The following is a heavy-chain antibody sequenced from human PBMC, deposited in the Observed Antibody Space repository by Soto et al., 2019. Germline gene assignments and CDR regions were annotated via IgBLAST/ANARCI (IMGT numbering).Heavy chain of an antibody. CDR1: GFTFSSYA. Sequence: PGGSLRLSCAASGFTFSSYAMSWVRQAPGKGLEWVSAISGSGGSTYYADSVKGRFTISRDNSKNTLYLQMNSLRAEDTAVYYCAKDPPVKIAAAGLLNDYWGQGTLVTVSS. V-gene: IGHV3-23*01. J-gene: IGHJ4*02. CDR2: ISGSGGST. D-gene: IGHD6-13*01. CDR3: AKDPPVKIAAAGLLNDY.